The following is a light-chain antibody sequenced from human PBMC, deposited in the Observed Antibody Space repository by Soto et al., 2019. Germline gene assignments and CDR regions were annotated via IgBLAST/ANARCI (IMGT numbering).Light chain of an antibody. Sequence: EVVLTQSPGALSLSPVERATVSCRSIQSVRSDYLAWYQQKPGQAPRLHIYGASTRATGIPDRFSGSGSGTDFTLTISRLEPEDFAVYYCQQYNNSLWTFGQGTKV. CDR3: QQYNNSLWT. CDR1: QSVRSDY. CDR2: GAS. J-gene: IGKJ1*01. V-gene: IGKV3-20*01.